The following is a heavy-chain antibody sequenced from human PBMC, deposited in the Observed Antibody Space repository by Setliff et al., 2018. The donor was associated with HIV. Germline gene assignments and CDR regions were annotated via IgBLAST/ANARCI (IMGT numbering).Heavy chain of an antibody. Sequence: GSLRLSCVASGFTFSTYAINWVCLAPGKGLEWVSSISGSGYPYSADYVKGRFTISRDTSKNTLFLQMDSLRAEDTALYYCAKQRYYDGNDGFDVWGQGTMVTVSS. CDR3: AKQRYYDGNDGFDV. CDR1: GFTFSTYA. J-gene: IGHJ3*01. CDR2: ISGSGYP. D-gene: IGHD3-3*01. V-gene: IGHV3-23*01.